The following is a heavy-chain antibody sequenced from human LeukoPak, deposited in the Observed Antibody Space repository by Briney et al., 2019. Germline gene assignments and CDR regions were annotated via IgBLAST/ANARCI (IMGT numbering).Heavy chain of an antibody. CDR3: ARMAAVAGTDDY. D-gene: IGHD6-19*01. V-gene: IGHV3-21*01. CDR2: ISSSSSYI. CDR1: GFTFSSYS. J-gene: IGHJ4*02. Sequence: GGSLRLSCAASGFTFSSYSMNWVRQAPGKGLEWVSSISSSSSYIYYADSVKGRFTTSRDNAKNSLYLQMNSLRAEDTAVYYCARMAAVAGTDDYWGQGTLVTVSS.